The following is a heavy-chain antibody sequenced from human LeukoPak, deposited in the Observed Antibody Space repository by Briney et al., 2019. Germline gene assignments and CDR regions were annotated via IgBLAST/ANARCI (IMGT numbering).Heavy chain of an antibody. V-gene: IGHV4-59*01. CDR2: IYYNGDT. CDR1: GDSITGYS. CDR3: VRGPYGSSISNWFDP. J-gene: IGHJ5*02. Sequence: PSETLSLTCSVSGDSITGYSWSWLRQTPGKGLEWIGYIYYNGDTHYNPSLNSRLSMSVDAPKKQFPLNLRSVTAADTAVYYCVRGPYGSSISNWFDPWGQGLLVTVSS. D-gene: IGHD3-10*01.